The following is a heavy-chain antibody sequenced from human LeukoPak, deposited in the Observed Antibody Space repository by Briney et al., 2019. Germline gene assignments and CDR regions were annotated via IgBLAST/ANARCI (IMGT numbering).Heavy chain of an antibody. D-gene: IGHD1-26*01. J-gene: IGHJ4*02. Sequence: GGSLRLSCSASGFTFNNYGMHWVRQAPGKGLEWVAVISYDGNDKKFADSVKGRFTISRDNSKKTLYLQMNSLRAEDTAVYYCAKDRDLGGSSYYFDYWGQGTLVTVSS. V-gene: IGHV3-30*18. CDR1: GFTFNNYG. CDR3: AKDRDLGGSSYYFDY. CDR2: ISYDGNDK.